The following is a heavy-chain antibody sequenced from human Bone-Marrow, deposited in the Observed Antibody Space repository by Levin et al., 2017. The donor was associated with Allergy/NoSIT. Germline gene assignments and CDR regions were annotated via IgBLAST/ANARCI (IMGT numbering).Heavy chain of an antibody. CDR1: GYTFTNFG. CDR2: ISAHTGNT. J-gene: IGHJ4*02. D-gene: IGHD3-10*01. Sequence: GASVKVSCKASGYTFTNFGISWVRQAPGQGLEWMGWISAHTGNTYYAHKLQDRLTMTTDTSTTTAYMELRSLRSDDTAVYYCAASISLVRGVPKYYFDYWGQGTLVTVSS. V-gene: IGHV1-18*01. CDR3: AASISLVRGVPKYYFDY.